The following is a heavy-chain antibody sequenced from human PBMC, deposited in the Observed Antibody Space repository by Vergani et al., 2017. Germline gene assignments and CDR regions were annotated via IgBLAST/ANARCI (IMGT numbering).Heavy chain of an antibody. V-gene: IGHV4-39*07. CDR3: AMSITMVRGDPSISISFDP. D-gene: IGHD3-10*01. J-gene: IGHJ5*02. Sequence: QLQLQESGPGLVKPSETLSLTCTVSGGSISSSSYYWGWIRQPPGKGLEWIGYIYYSGSTYYNPSLKSRVTISVDTSKNQFSLKLSSVTAADTAVYYCAMSITMVRGDPSISISFDPWGQGTLVTVSS. CDR2: IYYSGST. CDR1: GGSISSSSYY.